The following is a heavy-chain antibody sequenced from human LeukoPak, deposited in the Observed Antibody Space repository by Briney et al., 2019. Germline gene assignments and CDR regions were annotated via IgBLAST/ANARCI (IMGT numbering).Heavy chain of an antibody. J-gene: IGHJ4*02. D-gene: IGHD3-22*01. CDR2: IYSGGST. CDR3: AREGQDRSGYKHFDY. Sequence: AGGSLSLSCAASGFTVSSNYMSWVRQAPGKGLEWVSVIYSGGSTYYADSVKGRFTISRDNSKNTLYLPMNSLRAEDTAVYYCAREGQDRSGYKHFDYWVQGTLVTVSS. CDR1: GFTVSSNY. V-gene: IGHV3-53*01.